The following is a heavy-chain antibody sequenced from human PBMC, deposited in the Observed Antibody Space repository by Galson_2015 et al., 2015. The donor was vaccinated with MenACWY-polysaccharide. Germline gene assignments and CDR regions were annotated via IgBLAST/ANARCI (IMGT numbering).Heavy chain of an antibody. J-gene: IGHJ4*02. CDR2: ICTSGST. CDR3: ARGDNWNQFDF. V-gene: IGHV4-4*07. D-gene: IGHD1-20*01. Sequence: ETLSLTCTVSGGSITAYFWSWFRQPAGKGLEWIGRICTSGSTNYNPSLKSRVTMSIDTSKYQFSLSLTSVTAADTAVYYCARGDNWNQFDFWGQGTLVTVSP. CDR1: GGSITAYF.